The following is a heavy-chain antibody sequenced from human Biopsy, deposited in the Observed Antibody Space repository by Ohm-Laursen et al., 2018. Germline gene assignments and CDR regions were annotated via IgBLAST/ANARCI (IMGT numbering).Heavy chain of an antibody. CDR3: AADINVWNVNY. J-gene: IGHJ4*02. CDR2: FAPENGKT. CDR1: GYAVTEFS. D-gene: IGHD1-1*01. Sequence: ASVKVSCKVSGYAVTEFSMHWVRQAPGKGLEWMGGFAPENGKTIYAQKFQGRVTMTEDKSTDTAYMELSSLRSEDTAVYYCAADINVWNVNYWGQGTQVTVSS. V-gene: IGHV1-24*01.